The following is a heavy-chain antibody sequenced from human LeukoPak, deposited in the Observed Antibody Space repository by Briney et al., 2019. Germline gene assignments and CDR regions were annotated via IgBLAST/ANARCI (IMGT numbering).Heavy chain of an antibody. J-gene: IGHJ5*02. CDR3: ARGGYCSDGVCRTWLDP. D-gene: IGHD2-8*01. Sequence: SETLSPTCAVSGSSISSSTWWTWVRQPPGKGLEWIGEAFYSGSTNSNPSLKSRLTMSVDESKHEFSLKLTSVTAAETAVYFCARGGYCSDGVCRTWLDPWGQGTLVTVSS. CDR1: GSSISSSTW. CDR2: AFYSGST. V-gene: IGHV4-4*02.